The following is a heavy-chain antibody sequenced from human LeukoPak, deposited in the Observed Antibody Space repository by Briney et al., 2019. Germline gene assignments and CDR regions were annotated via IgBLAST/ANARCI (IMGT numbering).Heavy chain of an antibody. Sequence: ASVKVSCKASGYTFTSYGISWVRQAPGQGLEWMGGISAYNGNTNYAQKLQGRVTMTTDTSTSTAYMELRGLRSDDTAVYYCARALMITFGGVIDDYWGQGTLVTVSS. D-gene: IGHD3-16*02. CDR1: GYTFTSYG. J-gene: IGHJ4*02. CDR2: ISAYNGNT. CDR3: ARALMITFGGVIDDY. V-gene: IGHV1-18*01.